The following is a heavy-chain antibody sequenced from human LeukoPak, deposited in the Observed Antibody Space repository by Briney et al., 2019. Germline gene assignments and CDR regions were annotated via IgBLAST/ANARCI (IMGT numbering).Heavy chain of an antibody. J-gene: IGHJ4*02. Sequence: PGRSLRLSCAASGFTFDDYAMHWVRQAPGKGLEWVSGISWNSGSIGYADSVKGRFTISRDNAKNSLYLQMNSLRAEDTAVYYCATDGGYCSRTSCYRGDYFDFWGQGILVTVSS. CDR2: ISWNSGSI. CDR1: GFTFDDYA. V-gene: IGHV3-9*01. D-gene: IGHD2-2*02. CDR3: ATDGGYCSRTSCYRGDYFDF.